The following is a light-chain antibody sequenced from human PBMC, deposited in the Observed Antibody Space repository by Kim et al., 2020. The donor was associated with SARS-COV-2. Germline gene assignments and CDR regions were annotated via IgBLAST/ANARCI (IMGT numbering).Light chain of an antibody. J-gene: IGLJ2*01. CDR1: KLGDKY. CDR3: QAWDSSTAV. Sequence: ASPRQTASITCSGDKLGDKYACWYQQKPGQSPVMVIYQNNKRPSWIPERFSGSNSGNAATLTISGTQAVDEADYYCQAWDSSTAVFGGGTQLTVL. CDR2: QNN. V-gene: IGLV3-1*01.